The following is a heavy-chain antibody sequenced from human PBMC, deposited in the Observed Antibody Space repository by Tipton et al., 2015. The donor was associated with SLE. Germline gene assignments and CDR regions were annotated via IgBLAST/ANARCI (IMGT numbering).Heavy chain of an antibody. CDR1: GYSISSGYY. V-gene: IGHV4-38-2*02. CDR2: IYHSGST. Sequence: GLVKPSETLSLTCAVSGYSISSGYYWGWIRQPPGKGLEWIGSIYHSGSTYYNPSLKSRVTISVDTSKNQFSLKLSSVTAADTAVYYCARDSRAPFLEWLRWNDEDYYYYMDVWGKGTTVTVSS. J-gene: IGHJ6*03. CDR3: ARDSRAPFLEWLRWNDEDYYYYMDV. D-gene: IGHD3-3*02.